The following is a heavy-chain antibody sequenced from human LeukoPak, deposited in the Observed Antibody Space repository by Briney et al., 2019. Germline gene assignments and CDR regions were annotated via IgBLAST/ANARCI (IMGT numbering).Heavy chain of an antibody. Sequence: ASVKVSCKASGYTFTSYYINWVRQATGQGLEWMGWMNPNSGNTGYAQKFQGRVTITRHTSISTAYMELSSLRSEDTAVYYCARGSEPHYYDNSTLDFWGQGTLVTVSS. J-gene: IGHJ4*02. CDR3: ARGSEPHYYDNSTLDF. CDR1: GYTFTSYY. CDR2: MNPNSGNT. D-gene: IGHD3-22*01. V-gene: IGHV1-8*03.